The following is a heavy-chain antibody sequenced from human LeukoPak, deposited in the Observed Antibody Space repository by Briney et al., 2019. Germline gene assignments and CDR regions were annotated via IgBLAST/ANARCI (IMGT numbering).Heavy chain of an antibody. CDR2: ISAYNGNT. J-gene: IGHJ4*02. CDR1: GYTFTSYG. D-gene: IGHD5-12*01. V-gene: IGHV1-18*01. CDR3: ARVGTVDIVAVPHDY. Sequence: ASVKVSRKASGYTFTSYGISWVRQAPGQGLEWMGWISAYNGNTNYAQKLQGRVTMTTDTSTSTAYMELRSLRSDDTAVYYCARVGTVDIVAVPHDYWGQGTLVTVSS.